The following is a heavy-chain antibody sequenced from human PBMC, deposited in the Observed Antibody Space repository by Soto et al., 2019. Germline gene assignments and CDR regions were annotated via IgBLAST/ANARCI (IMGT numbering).Heavy chain of an antibody. Sequence: GGFLRLSCVASGYTFNSHEMNWIRQTPGKRLEWISSVSGSGTTKYADSVKGRFTISRDNAHKSIYLQMNSLRVEDTGVYYCARGGIHWGQGALVTVSS. D-gene: IGHD6-13*01. CDR1: GYTFNSHE. CDR3: ARGGIH. CDR2: VSGSGTT. V-gene: IGHV3-48*03. J-gene: IGHJ4*02.